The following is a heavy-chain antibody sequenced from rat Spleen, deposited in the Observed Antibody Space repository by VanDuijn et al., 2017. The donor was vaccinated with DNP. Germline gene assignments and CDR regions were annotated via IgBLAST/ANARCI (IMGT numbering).Heavy chain of an antibody. CDR1: GFSFNSYW. CDR2: INTDGGTT. CDR3: ATDAGGPRDY. J-gene: IGHJ3*01. Sequence: EVQLVESGGGSVQPGKSLKLSCVASGFSFNSYWMYWIRQAPGKGLEWLSSINTDGGTTFYPDSVKGRFTISRDNAKSTLYLQMDSLRSEDTAIYYCATDAGGPRDYWGQGTLVTVSS. D-gene: IGHD1-11*01. V-gene: IGHV5-58*01.